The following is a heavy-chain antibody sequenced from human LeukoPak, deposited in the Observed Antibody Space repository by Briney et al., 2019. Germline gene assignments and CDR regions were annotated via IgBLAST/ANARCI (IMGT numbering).Heavy chain of an antibody. V-gene: IGHV3-74*03. D-gene: IGHD3-10*01. CDR2: INRDGSTT. CDR3: ARDKKSGESSEIEY. J-gene: IGHJ4*02. CDR1: GFTFSNYW. Sequence: QSGGSLRLSCAASGFTFSNYWVHWVRQAPGKGLVWVSRINRDGSTTKYADSVKGRFTVSRDNAKNTLNLQMNSLRAEDTAVYYCARDKKSGESSEIEYWGQGTLVTVSS.